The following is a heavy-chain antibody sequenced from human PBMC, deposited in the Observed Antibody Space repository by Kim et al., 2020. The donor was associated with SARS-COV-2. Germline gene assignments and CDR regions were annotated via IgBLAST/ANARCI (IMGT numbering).Heavy chain of an antibody. J-gene: IGHJ6*02. D-gene: IGHD2-15*01. Sequence: YADSVKGRFTVDRDNTNNSLFLQMNSRGAEETSVYYCARGAADMSFGMDVWGQGTMVTVSS. CDR3: ARGAADMSFGMDV. V-gene: IGHV3-11*04.